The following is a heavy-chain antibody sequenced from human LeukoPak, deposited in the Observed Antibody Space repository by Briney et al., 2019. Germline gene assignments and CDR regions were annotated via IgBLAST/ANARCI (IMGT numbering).Heavy chain of an antibody. D-gene: IGHD3-22*01. CDR3: ARDDDSSGYLDAFDI. J-gene: IGHJ3*02. CDR2: IYYSGST. Sequence: SETLSLTCTVSGGSISSGGYYWSWIRQHPGKGLEWIGYIYYSGSTYYNPSLESRVTISVDTSKNQFSLKLSSVTAADTAVYYCARDDDSSGYLDAFDIWGQGTMVTVSS. CDR1: GGSISSGGYY. V-gene: IGHV4-31*03.